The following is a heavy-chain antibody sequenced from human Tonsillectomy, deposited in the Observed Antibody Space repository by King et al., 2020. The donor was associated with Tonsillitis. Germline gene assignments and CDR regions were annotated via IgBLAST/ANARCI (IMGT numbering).Heavy chain of an antibody. J-gene: IGHJ4*02. CDR3: TREGDSGWYYFDY. D-gene: IGHD6-19*01. CDR1: GFTFGDYA. CDR2: IRSIASGGTT. Sequence: VQLVESGGGLVQPGRSLRLSCTASGFTFGDYAMSWVRQAPGKGLEWVGFIRSIASGGTTEYAASVKGRFTISRDDSKSIAYLQMNSLKTEDTAVYYCTREGDSGWYYFDYWGQGTLVTVSS. V-gene: IGHV3-49*04.